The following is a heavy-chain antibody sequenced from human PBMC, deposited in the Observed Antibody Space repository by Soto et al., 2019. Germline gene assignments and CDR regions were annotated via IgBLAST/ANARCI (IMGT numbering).Heavy chain of an antibody. D-gene: IGHD3-3*01. CDR1: GGSISSYY. CDR3: AREERSITIFGVAPIYYYYGMDV. V-gene: IGHV4-59*01. CDR2: IYYSGST. Sequence: TSETLSLTCTVSGGSISSYYWSWIRQPPGKGLEWIGYIYYSGSTNYNPSLKSRVTISVDTSKNQFSLKLSSLRSEDTAVYYCAREERSITIFGVAPIYYYYGMDVWGQGTTVTVSS. J-gene: IGHJ6*02.